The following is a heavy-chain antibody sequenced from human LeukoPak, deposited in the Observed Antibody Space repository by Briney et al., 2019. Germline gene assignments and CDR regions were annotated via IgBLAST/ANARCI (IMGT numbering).Heavy chain of an antibody. CDR1: GYTFTSYD. CDR2: ISAYNGNT. J-gene: IGHJ6*02. Sequence: ASVKVSCKASGYTFTSYDISWVRQAPGQGLEWMGWISAYNGNTNYAQKLQGRVTMTTDTSTSTAYMELRSLRSDDTAVYYCARRPGYCSSTSCLDYYYYGMDVWGQGTTVTVSS. V-gene: IGHV1-18*01. D-gene: IGHD2-2*01. CDR3: ARRPGYCSSTSCLDYYYYGMDV.